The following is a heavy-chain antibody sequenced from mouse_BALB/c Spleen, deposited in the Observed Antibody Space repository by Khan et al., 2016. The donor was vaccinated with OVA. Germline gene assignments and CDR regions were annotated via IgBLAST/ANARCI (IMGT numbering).Heavy chain of an antibody. CDR1: GYAFTDYL. CDR2: INPGSGNT. CDR3: ARGGYGTLAY. D-gene: IGHD2-1*01. J-gene: IGHJ3*01. V-gene: IGHV1-54*01. Sequence: QVQLQQPGAELVRPGTSVKVSCKASGYAFTDYLIEWVKQRPGQGLERIGVINPGSGNTNYNEKFKDRATLTADTSSNTAYMQLSSLTSDDSAVYFCARGGYGTLAYWGQGTPVTVSA.